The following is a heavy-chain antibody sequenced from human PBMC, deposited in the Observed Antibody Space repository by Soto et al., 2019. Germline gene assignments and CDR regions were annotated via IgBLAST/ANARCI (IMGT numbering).Heavy chain of an antibody. V-gene: IGHV3-23*01. D-gene: IGHD3-10*01. J-gene: IGHJ4*02. Sequence: GGSLRLSCAASGFTFSSYAMSWVRQAPGKGLEWDSAISGSGGSTYYADSVKGRFTISRDNSKNTLYLQMNSLRAEDTAVYYCAKDLYLGSELLWFGEFSGFDYWGQGALVTVSS. CDR1: GFTFSSYA. CDR2: ISGSGGST. CDR3: AKDLYLGSELLWFGEFSGFDY.